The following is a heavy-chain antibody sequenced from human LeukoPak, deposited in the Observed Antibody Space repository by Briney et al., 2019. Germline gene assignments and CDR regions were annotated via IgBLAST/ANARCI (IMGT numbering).Heavy chain of an antibody. J-gene: IGHJ5*02. Sequence: GGSLRLSCAASGFTFSSYWMSWVRQAPGKGLEWVANIKQDGSEKYYVDSVKGRFTISRDDSKNSLYLQMNSLKTEDTAVYYCARETYSSSWYFSLDEYNWFDPWGQGTLVTVSS. V-gene: IGHV3-7*03. D-gene: IGHD6-13*01. CDR3: ARETYSSSWYFSLDEYNWFDP. CDR2: IKQDGSEK. CDR1: GFTFSSYW.